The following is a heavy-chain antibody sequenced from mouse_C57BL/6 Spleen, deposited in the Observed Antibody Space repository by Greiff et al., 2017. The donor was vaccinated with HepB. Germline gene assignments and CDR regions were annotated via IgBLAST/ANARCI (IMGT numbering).Heavy chain of an antibody. J-gene: IGHJ4*01. CDR1: GYTFTDYE. CDR2: IDPETGGT. V-gene: IGHV1-15*01. Sequence: VQLQQSGAELVRPGASVTLSCKASGYTFTDYEMHWVKQTPVHGLEWIGAIDPETGGTAYNQKFKGKAILTADKSSSTAYMELRSLTSEDSAVYYCTKRGDMDYWSQGTSVTVAS. CDR3: TKRGDMDY.